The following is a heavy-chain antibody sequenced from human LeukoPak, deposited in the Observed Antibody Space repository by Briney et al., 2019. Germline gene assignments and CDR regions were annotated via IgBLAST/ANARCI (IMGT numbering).Heavy chain of an antibody. J-gene: IGHJ4*02. Sequence: ASVKVSCKASGYTFTSYGISWVRQAPGQGLEWMGWISAYNGNTNYAQKLQGRVTMTTDTSTSTAYMELRSLRSDDTAVYYCARDRAIGDYCDSSGYYPFDYWGQGTLVTVSS. V-gene: IGHV1-18*01. CDR3: ARDRAIGDYCDSSGYYPFDY. CDR1: GYTFTSYG. D-gene: IGHD3-22*01. CDR2: ISAYNGNT.